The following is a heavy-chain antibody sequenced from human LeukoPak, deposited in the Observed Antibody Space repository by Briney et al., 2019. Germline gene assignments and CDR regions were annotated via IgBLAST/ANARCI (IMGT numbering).Heavy chain of an antibody. CDR3: AGLDPRSYDFWSGDYYYMDV. D-gene: IGHD3-3*01. CDR2: IIPIFGTA. Sequence: SVKVSCKASGGTFSSYAISWVRQAPGQGLEWMGGIIPIFGTANYAQKFQGRVTITADESTSTAYMELSSLRSEDTAVYYCAGLDPRSYDFWSGDYYYMDVWGKGTTVTVSS. J-gene: IGHJ6*03. V-gene: IGHV1-69*13. CDR1: GGTFSSYA.